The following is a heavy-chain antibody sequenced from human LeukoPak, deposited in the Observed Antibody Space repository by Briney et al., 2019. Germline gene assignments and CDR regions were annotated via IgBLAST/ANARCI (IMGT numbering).Heavy chain of an antibody. D-gene: IGHD5-24*01. CDR3: ARMRDGYMGRYYFDY. J-gene: IGHJ4*02. CDR2: ISYDESNE. V-gene: IGHV3-30-3*01. CDR1: GFTFRSYS. Sequence: HPGGSLRLSCAASGFTFRSYSMHWVRQAPGKGLEWVAVISYDESNEYYTDSVKGRFTISRDNSKNTLYLQMNSLRAEDTAVYYCARMRDGYMGRYYFDYWGQGTLVTVSS.